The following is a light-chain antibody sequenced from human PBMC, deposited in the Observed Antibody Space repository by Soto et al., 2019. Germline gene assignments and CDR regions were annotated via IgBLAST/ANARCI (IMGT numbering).Light chain of an antibody. J-gene: IGKJ1*01. V-gene: IGKV1-9*01. CDR3: QQLNSYPRT. CDR2: AAS. CDR1: ETISTF. Sequence: DIQMTQSPSSLSASVGDRVTLTCRASETISTFLNWYQHKPGRAPKLLIYAASRLQSGVPSRFSGSGSGTEFTLTISSLQPEDFATYYCQQLNSYPRTFGQGTKVDIK.